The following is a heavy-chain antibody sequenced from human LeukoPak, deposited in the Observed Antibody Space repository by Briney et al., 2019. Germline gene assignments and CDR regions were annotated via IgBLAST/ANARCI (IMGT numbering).Heavy chain of an antibody. D-gene: IGHD6-19*01. CDR3: ARAGYSSGYL. V-gene: IGHV4-59*01. CDR1: GGSISSYY. CDR2: IYYSGST. Sequence: SETLSLTCTVSGGSISSYYWSWIQQPPGKGLEWIGYIYYSGSTNYNPSLKSRVTISVDTSKNQFSLKLSSVTAADTAVYYCARAGYSSGYLWGQGTLVTVSS. J-gene: IGHJ5*02.